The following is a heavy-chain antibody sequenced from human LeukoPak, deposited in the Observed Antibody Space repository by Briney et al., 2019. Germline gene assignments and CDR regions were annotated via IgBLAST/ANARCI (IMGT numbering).Heavy chain of an antibody. Sequence: GGSLRLSXAASGFTFSSYWMSWVRQAPGKGLEWVANIKQDGSEKYYVDSVKGRFTISRDNAKNSLYLQMNSLRAEDTAVYYCARGPPRYCSSTSCYIFDYWGQGTLSPSPQ. V-gene: IGHV3-7*01. CDR1: GFTFSSYW. CDR3: ARGPPRYCSSTSCYIFDY. J-gene: IGHJ4*02. D-gene: IGHD2-2*01. CDR2: IKQDGSEK.